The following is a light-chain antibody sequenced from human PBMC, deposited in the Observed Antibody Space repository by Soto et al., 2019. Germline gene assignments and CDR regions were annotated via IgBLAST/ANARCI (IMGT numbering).Light chain of an antibody. CDR1: QSVSSSS. CDR3: QQYVGSPRT. CDR2: DAS. V-gene: IGKV3-20*01. Sequence: DIVLPQSPGTLSLSPGERATLSCRASQSVSSSSLAWYQQKRGQAPRLLIHDASIRATGIPDRFSGSGSGTDFTLTISRLEPEDFAVYYCQQYVGSPRTFGQGTKVDIK. J-gene: IGKJ1*01.